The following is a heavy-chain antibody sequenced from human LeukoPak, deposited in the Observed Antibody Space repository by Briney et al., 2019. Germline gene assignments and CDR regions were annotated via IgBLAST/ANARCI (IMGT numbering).Heavy chain of an antibody. Sequence: SGGSLRLSCAASGFTFDDYAMHWVRQAPGKGLEWVSGISWNSGSIGYADSVKGRFTISRDNAKNSLYLQMNSLRAEDTALYYCAKDRGYDILTGYGIDYWGQGTLVTVSS. CDR1: GFTFDDYA. CDR2: ISWNSGSI. V-gene: IGHV3-9*01. CDR3: AKDRGYDILTGYGIDY. D-gene: IGHD3-9*01. J-gene: IGHJ4*02.